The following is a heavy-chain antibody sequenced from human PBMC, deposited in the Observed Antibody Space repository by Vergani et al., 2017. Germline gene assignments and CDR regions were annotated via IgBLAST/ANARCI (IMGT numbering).Heavy chain of an antibody. Sequence: EVQLVESGGGLVQPGGSLRLSCAASGFTFSSYSMNWVRQAPGKGLEWVSYISSSSTIYYADSVKGRFTISRDNAKNSLYLQMNSLRSEDTAVYYCARSDSLLWFGESPPHFDYWGQGTLVTVSS. J-gene: IGHJ4*02. CDR1: GFTFSSYS. CDR3: ARSDSLLWFGESPPHFDY. CDR2: ISSSSTI. V-gene: IGHV3-48*01. D-gene: IGHD3-10*01.